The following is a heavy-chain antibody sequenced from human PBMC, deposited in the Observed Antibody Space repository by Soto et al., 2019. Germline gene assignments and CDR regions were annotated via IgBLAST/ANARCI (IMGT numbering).Heavy chain of an antibody. Sequence: PGGSLRLSCTASGFTFGDYAMSWFRQAPGKGLEWVGSIRSKAYGGTTEYAASVKGRFTISRDDSKSIAYLQMNSLKTEDTAVYYCAREHPHPVVPVDTWGHGTLVIGLL. D-gene: IGHD2-2*01. V-gene: IGHV3-49*03. CDR1: GFTFGDYA. J-gene: IGHJ5*01. CDR3: AREHPHPVVPVDT. CDR2: IRSKAYGGTT.